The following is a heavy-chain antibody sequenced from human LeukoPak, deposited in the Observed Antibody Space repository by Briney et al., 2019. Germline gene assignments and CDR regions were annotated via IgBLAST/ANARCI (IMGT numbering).Heavy chain of an antibody. CDR1: GFTFSSYG. J-gene: IGHJ6*03. Sequence: PGGSLRLSCAASGFTFSSYGMHWVRQAPGKGLDWVAFIRYDGHNKYYADSVKGRFTISRDNSENTVYLQVNSLRAEDTAVYYCAKDGRWARTYFYYYMDVWGKGTTVTVSS. D-gene: IGHD4-23*01. CDR3: AKDGRWARTYFYYYMDV. CDR2: IRYDGHNK. V-gene: IGHV3-30*02.